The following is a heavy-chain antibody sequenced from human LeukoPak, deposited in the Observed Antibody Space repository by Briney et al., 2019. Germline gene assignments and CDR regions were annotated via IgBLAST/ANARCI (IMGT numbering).Heavy chain of an antibody. Sequence: ASVKVSCKASGYTFTGYYMHWVRQAPGQGLEWMGWINPNSGDTNYAQKFQGRVTMTRDTSISTAYMELSRLTSDDTTVYYCARSVAATPCNWFGPWGQGTLVTVSS. CDR3: ARSVAATPCNWFGP. J-gene: IGHJ5*02. CDR1: GYTFTGYY. CDR2: INPNSGDT. V-gene: IGHV1-2*02. D-gene: IGHD2-15*01.